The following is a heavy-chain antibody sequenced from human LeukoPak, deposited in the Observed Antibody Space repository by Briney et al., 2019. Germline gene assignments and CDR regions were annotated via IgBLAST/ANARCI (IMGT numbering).Heavy chain of an antibody. J-gene: IGHJ4*02. CDR2: IIPIFGTA. Sequence: SVKVSCKASGYTFTGYYMHWVRQAPGQGLEWMGGIIPIFGTANYAQKFQGRVTITADESTSTAYMELSSLRSEDTAVYYCARGLMYYYDSSGSLAFDYWGQGTLVTVSS. CDR3: ARGLMYYYDSSGSLAFDY. V-gene: IGHV1-69*13. CDR1: GYTFTGYY. D-gene: IGHD3-22*01.